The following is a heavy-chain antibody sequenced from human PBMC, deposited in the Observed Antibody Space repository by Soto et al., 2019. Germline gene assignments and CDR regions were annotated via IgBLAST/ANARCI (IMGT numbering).Heavy chain of an antibody. CDR3: GIVPKSGWIA. CDR2: IHHSGST. D-gene: IGHD6-19*01. CDR1: GGSISNNNW. V-gene: IGHV4-4*02. J-gene: IGHJ4*02. Sequence: GPGPETTSETLSLTCAVSGGSISNNNWWSWVRQSPGKGLEWIGEIHHSGSTNYNPSLMSHSTISVHKSRILCPLTLVSVTAGDPAVYACGIVPKSGWIAGGQETLSTVSS.